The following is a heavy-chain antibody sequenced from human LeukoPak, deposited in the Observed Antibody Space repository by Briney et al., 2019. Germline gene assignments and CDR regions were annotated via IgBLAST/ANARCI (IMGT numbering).Heavy chain of an antibody. CDR3: ARYYDSSGYWSTPHFDY. D-gene: IGHD3-22*01. CDR2: IQYSGST. Sequence: PSETLSLTCTVSGDSVSGISFYWSCIRQPPGKGLQYIGYIQYSGSTNYNPSLKSRATISVDTSKNQFSLKLSSVTAADTAVYYCARYYDSSGYWSTPHFDYWGQGTLVTVSS. J-gene: IGHJ4*02. V-gene: IGHV4-61*01. CDR1: GDSVSGISFY.